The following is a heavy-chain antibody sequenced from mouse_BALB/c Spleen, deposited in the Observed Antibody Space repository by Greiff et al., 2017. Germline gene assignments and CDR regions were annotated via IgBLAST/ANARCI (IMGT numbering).Heavy chain of an antibody. CDR3: ASQIYYYGSSYGYYAMDY. CDR1: GFDFSRYW. J-gene: IGHJ4*01. CDR2: INPDSSTI. V-gene: IGHV4-1*02. D-gene: IGHD1-1*01. Sequence: EVQLVESGGGLVQPGGSLKLSCAASGFDFSRYWMSWVRQAPGKGLEWIGEINPDSSTINYTPSLKDKFIISRDNAKNTLYLQMSKVRSEDTALYYCASQIYYYGSSYGYYAMDYWGQGTSVTVSS.